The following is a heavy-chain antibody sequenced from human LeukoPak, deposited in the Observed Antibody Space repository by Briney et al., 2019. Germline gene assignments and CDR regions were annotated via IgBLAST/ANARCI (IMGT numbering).Heavy chain of an antibody. CDR3: AGTTVTTLFWYY. J-gene: IGHJ4*02. V-gene: IGHV3-53*01. Sequence: GSLRLSCAASGFTFSSYAMSWVRQAPGKGLEWVSVIYSGGSPYYADSVKGRFTISRDNSKNTLYLQMNSLRAEDTAVYYCAGTTVTTLFWYYWGQGTLVTVSS. D-gene: IGHD4-17*01. CDR2: IYSGGSP. CDR1: GFTFSSYA.